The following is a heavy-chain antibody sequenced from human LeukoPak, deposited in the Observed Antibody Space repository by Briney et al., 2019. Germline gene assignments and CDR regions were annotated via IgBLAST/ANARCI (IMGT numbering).Heavy chain of an antibody. D-gene: IGHD3-22*01. V-gene: IGHV3-53*01. CDR3: VRGGNYYTWYEFDY. CDR2: IHSGGGT. Sequence: GSLRLSRAASGFNVSSKYMSWVRQAPGKGLEWVAVIHSGGGTNYADSVKGRFTISRDDSKNTLYLQMDSLRVEDTALYYCVRGGNYYTWYEFDYWGQGTLVTVSS. J-gene: IGHJ4*02. CDR1: GFNVSSKY.